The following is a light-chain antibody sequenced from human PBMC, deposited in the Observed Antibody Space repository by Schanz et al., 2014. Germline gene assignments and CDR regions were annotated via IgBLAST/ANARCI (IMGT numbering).Light chain of an antibody. Sequence: EIVMTQSPATLSVSPGERATLSCRASQSVSSNLAWYQQKPGQAPRLLIYGASSRATGVPDRFSGSGSESETDFTLTISSLEPEDFAVYYCQQRSKWPLSFGGGTKVEIK. V-gene: IGKV3-11*01. CDR3: QQRSKWPLS. CDR1: QSVSSN. CDR2: GAS. J-gene: IGKJ4*01.